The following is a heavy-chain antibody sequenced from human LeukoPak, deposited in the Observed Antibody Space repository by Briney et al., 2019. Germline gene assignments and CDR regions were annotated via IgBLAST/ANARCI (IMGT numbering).Heavy chain of an antibody. CDR3: AEDGASWAFDS. Sequence: GGSLSLPCTSSVLSLTIHGMHWVRQAPGKGLDWVAGMQYDGSLDHYAASVGGPFTTPRDNSKNTVYLQMNSLRTEDAAVYFCAEDGASWAFDSWGQGTLVTVSS. CDR1: VLSLTIHG. J-gene: IGHJ4*02. V-gene: IGHV3-30*02. D-gene: IGHD3-16*01. CDR2: MQYDGSLD.